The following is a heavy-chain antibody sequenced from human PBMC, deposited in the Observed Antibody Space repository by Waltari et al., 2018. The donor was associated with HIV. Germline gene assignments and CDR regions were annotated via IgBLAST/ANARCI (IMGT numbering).Heavy chain of an antibody. CDR1: GGNFSSYA. V-gene: IGHV1-69*12. J-gene: IGHJ6*02. CDR3: ARETYGDYPTDYYYGMTS. D-gene: IGHD4-17*01. Sequence: QVQLVQSGAEVKKPGSSVKVSCKASGGNFSSYAISWVRQAPGQGLEWMGGIIPIFGTANYAQKFQGRVTITADESTSTAYMELSSLRSEDTAVYYCARETYGDYPTDYYYGMTSGAKGPRSPSP. CDR2: IIPIFGTA.